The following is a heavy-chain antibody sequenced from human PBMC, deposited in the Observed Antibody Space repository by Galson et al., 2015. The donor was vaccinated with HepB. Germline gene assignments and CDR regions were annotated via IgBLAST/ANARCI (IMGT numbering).Heavy chain of an antibody. J-gene: IGHJ4*02. V-gene: IGHV3-7*03. CDR2: IKQDGSEK. CDR1: GFTFSSYW. CDR3: AKTPFATYYYGSGSPGHFDY. Sequence: SLRLSCAASGFTFSSYWMSWVRQAPGKGLEWVANIKQDGSEKYYVDSVKGRFTISRDNAKNSLYLQMNSLRAEDTAVYYCAKTPFATYYYGSGSPGHFDYWGQGTLVTVSS. D-gene: IGHD3-10*01.